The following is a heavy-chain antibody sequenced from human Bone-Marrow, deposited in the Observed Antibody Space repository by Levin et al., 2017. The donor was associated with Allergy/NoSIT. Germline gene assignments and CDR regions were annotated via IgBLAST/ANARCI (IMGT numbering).Heavy chain of an antibody. D-gene: IGHD2-21*01. CDR1: GFSFSGTW. CDR2: IKKKTDGGTT. J-gene: IGHJ5*02. V-gene: IGHV3-15*07. Sequence: GGSLRLSCAASGFSFSGTWMNWVRQAPGKGLEWVGRIKKKTDGGTTDYAAPVAGRFTISRDDSKNTLFLQMNSLKAEDTAVYYCVKDMWSWGQGTPVTVSS. CDR3: VKDMWS.